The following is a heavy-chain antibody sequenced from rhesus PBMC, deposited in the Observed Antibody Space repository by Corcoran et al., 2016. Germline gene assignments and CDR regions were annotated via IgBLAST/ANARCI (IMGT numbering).Heavy chain of an antibody. J-gene: IGHJ4*01. CDR1: GFSLSTSGMG. Sequence: QVTLKESGPALVKPTQTLTLTCTFSGFSLSTSGMGVGWIRQPSRKTLEWLALIYWDDYKRYSTSLKSRLTISKDTSKNQVVLTMTNMDPVDTATYYCARVRAAGDYFDYWGQGVLVTVSS. V-gene: IGHV2-1*01. CDR2: IYWDDYK. CDR3: ARVRAAGDYFDY. D-gene: IGHD6-25*01.